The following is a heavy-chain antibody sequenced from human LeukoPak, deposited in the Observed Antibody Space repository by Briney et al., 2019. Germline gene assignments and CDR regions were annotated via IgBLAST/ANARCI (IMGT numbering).Heavy chain of an antibody. D-gene: IGHD3-3*01. CDR3: TRGSSYDFWSGYYPDGWFDP. V-gene: IGHV3-49*04. CDR2: IRSKAYGGTA. CDR1: GFTFGDYA. J-gene: IGHJ5*02. Sequence: PGWSLRLSCTASGFTFGDYAMSWVRQAPGQGLEWVGFIRSKAYGGTAEYAASVKGRFTISRDDSKSIAYLQMNSLKTEDTAVYYCTRGSSYDFWSGYYPDGWFDPWGQGTLVTVSS.